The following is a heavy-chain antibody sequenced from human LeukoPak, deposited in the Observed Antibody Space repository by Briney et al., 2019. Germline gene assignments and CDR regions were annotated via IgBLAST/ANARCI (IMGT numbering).Heavy chain of an antibody. CDR2: IWYDGSNK. D-gene: IGHD2-15*01. Sequence: PGGSLRLSCAASGFTFSSYAMHWVRQAPGKGLEWVAVIWYDGSNKYYADSVKGRFTISRDNSKNTLYLQMNSLRAEDTAVYYCARHCSGGSCYYFDYWGQGTLVTVSS. J-gene: IGHJ4*02. CDR3: ARHCSGGSCYYFDY. V-gene: IGHV3-33*08. CDR1: GFTFSSYA.